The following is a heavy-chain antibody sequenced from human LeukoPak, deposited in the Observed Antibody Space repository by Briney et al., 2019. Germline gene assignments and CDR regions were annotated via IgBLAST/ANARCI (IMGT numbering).Heavy chain of an antibody. V-gene: IGHV3-23*01. CDR3: AADIVVVAAAPYLDY. CDR2: ISGSGGST. D-gene: IGHD2-15*01. J-gene: IGHJ4*02. Sequence: GGSLRLSCAASGFTFNSYAMSWVRQAAGKGLEWVSAISGSGGSTYYADSVKGRFTISRNDSRNTLYLQMNSLRGEDTAVYYCAADIVVVAAAPYLDYWGQGTLVTVSS. CDR1: GFTFNSYA.